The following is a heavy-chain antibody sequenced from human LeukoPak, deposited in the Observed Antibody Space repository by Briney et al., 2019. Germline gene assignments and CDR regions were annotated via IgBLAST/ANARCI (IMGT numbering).Heavy chain of an antibody. CDR2: INHDATEK. Sequence: GGSLRLSCVASGFSFDSYWMNWVRQAPGRGLEWVANINHDATEKYYVDSVKGRFTISRDNAKKSLYLQMNSLRAEDTALYYCARDSRHLSSTRGGLKESRGAFFDYWGQGTLVTVSS. D-gene: IGHD6-13*01. CDR3: ARDSRHLSSTRGGLKESRGAFFDY. CDR1: GFSFDSYW. J-gene: IGHJ4*02. V-gene: IGHV3-7*03.